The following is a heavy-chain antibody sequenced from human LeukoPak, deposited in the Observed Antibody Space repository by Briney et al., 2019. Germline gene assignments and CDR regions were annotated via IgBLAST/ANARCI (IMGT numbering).Heavy chain of an antibody. CDR1: GGSISSHY. V-gene: IGHV4-59*11. CDR3: ARSSPYYYDSSGYYDY. CDR2: IYYSGST. D-gene: IGHD3-22*01. J-gene: IGHJ4*02. Sequence: PSETLSLTCTVSGGSISSHYWSWIRQPPGKGLEWVGYIYYSGSTNYNPSLKSRVTISVDTSKNQFSLKLSSVTAADTAVYYCARSSPYYYDSSGYYDYWGQGTLVSVSS.